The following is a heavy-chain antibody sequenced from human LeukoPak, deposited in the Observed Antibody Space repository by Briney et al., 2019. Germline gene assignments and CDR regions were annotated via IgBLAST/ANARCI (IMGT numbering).Heavy chain of an antibody. D-gene: IGHD5-18*01. CDR3: ARGMDTAMVTYDY. V-gene: IGHV1-2*02. Sequence: ASVKVSCKASADTSTGYHMHWVRQAPGQGLEWMGWINPNSGGTNYAQKFQGRVTMTRDTSISTAYMELSRLRSDDTAVYYCARGMDTAMVTYDYWGQGTLVTVSS. J-gene: IGHJ4*02. CDR2: INPNSGGT. CDR1: ADTSTGYH.